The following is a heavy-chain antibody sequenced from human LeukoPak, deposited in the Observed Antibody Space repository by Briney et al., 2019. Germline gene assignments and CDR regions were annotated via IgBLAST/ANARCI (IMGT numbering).Heavy chain of an antibody. CDR3: ARTQEAGYSSGRYDSYYYYYMDV. J-gene: IGHJ6*03. Sequence: SETLSLTCTVSGGSISSSSYYWGWIRQPPGKGLEWIGSIYYSESTYCNPSLKSRVTISVDTSKNQFSLRLSSVTAADTAVYFCARTQEAGYSSGRYDSYYYYYMDVWGKGTTVTISS. V-gene: IGHV4-39*07. CDR2: IYYSEST. D-gene: IGHD6-19*01. CDR1: GGSISSSSYY.